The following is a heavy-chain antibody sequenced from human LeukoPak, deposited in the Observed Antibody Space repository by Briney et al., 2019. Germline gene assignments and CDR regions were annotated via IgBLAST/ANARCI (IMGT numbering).Heavy chain of an antibody. V-gene: IGHV1-2*06. CDR2: INPNSGGT. CDR1: GYTFTGYY. D-gene: IGHD3-22*01. CDR3: ARGDGRRITMIY. Sequence: ASVKVSCKASGYTFTGYYMHWVRQAPGQGLERMGRINPNSGGTNYAQKFQGRVTMTRDTSISTAYMELSRLRSDDTAVYYCARGDGRRITMIYWGQGTLVTVSS. J-gene: IGHJ4*02.